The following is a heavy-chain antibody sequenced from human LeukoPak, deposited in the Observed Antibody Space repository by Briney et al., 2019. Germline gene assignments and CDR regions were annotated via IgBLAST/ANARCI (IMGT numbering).Heavy chain of an antibody. CDR1: GGSISTSY. CDR2: INYSGST. J-gene: IGHJ5*02. V-gene: IGHV4-59*08. D-gene: IGHD6-13*01. CDR3: GRREQQLGWFDP. Sequence: SETLSLTCTVSGGSISTSYWSWIRQPPGKGLEWIGCINYSGSTKYNPSLKSRVTISVDTSKNQVSLKLSSVTAADTAVYYCGRREQQLGWFDPWGQGTLVTVSS.